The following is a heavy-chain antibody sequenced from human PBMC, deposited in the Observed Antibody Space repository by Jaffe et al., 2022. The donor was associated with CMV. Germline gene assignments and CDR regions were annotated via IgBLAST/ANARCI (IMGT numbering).Heavy chain of an antibody. J-gene: IGHJ6*02. CDR2: INPSGGST. CDR3: ARGGYGSGSYPSLWGMDV. CDR1: GYTFTSYY. D-gene: IGHD3-10*01. Sequence: QVQLVQSGAEVKKPGASVKVSCKASGYTFTSYYMHWVRQAPGQGLEWMGIINPSGGSTSYAQKFQGRVTMTRDTSTSTVYMELSSLRSEDTAVYYCARGGYGSGSYPSLWGMDVWGQGTTVTVSS. V-gene: IGHV1-46*01.